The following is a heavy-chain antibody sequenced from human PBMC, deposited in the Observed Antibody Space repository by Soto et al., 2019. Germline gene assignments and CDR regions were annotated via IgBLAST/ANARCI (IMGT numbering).Heavy chain of an antibody. CDR1: GFTFSSYA. D-gene: IGHD3-3*01. Sequence: GGSLRLSCAASGFTFSSYAMHWVRQAPGKGLEWVAVISYDGSNKYYADSVKGRFTISRDNSKNTLYLQMNSLRAEDTAVYYCARGGESYDCWSGWYYYGMDVWGQGTTVTVSS. CDR2: ISYDGSNK. CDR3: ARGGESYDCWSGWYYYGMDV. V-gene: IGHV3-30-3*01. J-gene: IGHJ6*02.